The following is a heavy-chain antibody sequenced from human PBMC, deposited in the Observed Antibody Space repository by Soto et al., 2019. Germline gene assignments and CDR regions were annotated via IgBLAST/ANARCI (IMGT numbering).Heavy chain of an antibody. V-gene: IGHV2-5*02. D-gene: IGHD2-15*01. CDR2: ISWDDDK. CDR1: GFSLSTTGMG. Sequence: QITLKESGPTLVKPTQTLTLTCTLSGFSLSTTGMGVDWIRQPPGKALEWLAFISWDDDKRYIPSLRSRLRVTKDTSKNLVVLTMTNMDPEDADTYYCARRRSGTRAYFQHRGQGTLVTGSS. CDR3: ARRRSGTRAYFQH. J-gene: IGHJ1*01.